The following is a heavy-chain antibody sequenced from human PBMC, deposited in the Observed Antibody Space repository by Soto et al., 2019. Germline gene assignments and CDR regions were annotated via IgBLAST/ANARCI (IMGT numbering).Heavy chain of an antibody. CDR3: ARGRITIFGVVISPASPSFDY. CDR2: INHSGST. D-gene: IGHD3-3*01. Sequence: PSETLSLTCAVYGGSFSVYYWGWIRQPPGKGLEWIGEINHSGSTNYNPSLKSRVTISVDTSKNQFSLKLSSVTAADTAVYYCARGRITIFGVVISPASPSFDYWGQGTLVTVSS. CDR1: GGSFSVYY. V-gene: IGHV4-34*01. J-gene: IGHJ4*02.